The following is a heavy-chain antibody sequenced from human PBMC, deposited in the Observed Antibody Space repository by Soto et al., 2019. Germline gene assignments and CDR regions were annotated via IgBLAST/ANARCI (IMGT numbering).Heavy chain of an antibody. V-gene: IGHV1-18*01. J-gene: IGHJ4*02. D-gene: IGHD3-10*01. CDR1: GYTFTSYG. CDR2: ISTYNGNT. CDR3: AREMVRGVGSDY. Sequence: ASVKVSCKASGYTFTSYGISWVRQAPGQGLEWMGWISTYNGNTKYAQKLQGRVTMTTDTSTSTAYMELRSLRSDDTAVFYCAREMVRGVGSDYWGQGTLVTAPQ.